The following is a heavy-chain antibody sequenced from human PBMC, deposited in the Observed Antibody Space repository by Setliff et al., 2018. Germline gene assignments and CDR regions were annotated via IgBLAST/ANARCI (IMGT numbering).Heavy chain of an antibody. V-gene: IGHV1-2*04. CDR2: INPKTGGT. Sequence: ASVKVSCKTSGYAFTDNYIHWVRQAPGQGLEWMGWINPKTGGTNLAQKFQGWVSMTRGTSITTANMELSRLTSDDMAVYFCARSDHLVVDGFDVWGQGTMVTVSS. CDR1: GYAFTDNY. D-gene: IGHD3-16*01. CDR3: ARSDHLVVDGFDV. J-gene: IGHJ3*01.